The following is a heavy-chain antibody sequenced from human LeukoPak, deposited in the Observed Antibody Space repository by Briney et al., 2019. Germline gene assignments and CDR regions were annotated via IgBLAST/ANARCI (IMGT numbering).Heavy chain of an antibody. CDR1: GFTFSSYS. CDR3: ARGSGRITIFGVPY. Sequence: PGGSLRLSCAASGFTFSSYSMNWVRQAPGKGLEWVSSISSSSSYIYYADSVKGRFTISRDNAKNSLYLQMSSLRVEDTAVYYCARGSGRITIFGVPYWGQGTLVTVSS. D-gene: IGHD3-3*01. V-gene: IGHV3-21*01. CDR2: ISSSSSYI. J-gene: IGHJ4*02.